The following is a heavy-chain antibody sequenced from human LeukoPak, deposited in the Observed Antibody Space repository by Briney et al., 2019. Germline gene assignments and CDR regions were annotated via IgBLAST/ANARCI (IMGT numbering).Heavy chain of an antibody. J-gene: IGHJ1*01. CDR1: GFTFSSYG. CDR3: AKDQTYYYDSSEGRYFQH. Sequence: PGGSLRLSCAASGFTFSSYGMHWVRQAPGKGLERVAVIWYDGSNKYYADSVKGRFTISRDNSKNTLYLQMNSLRAEDTAVYYCAKDQTYYYDSSEGRYFQHWGQGTLVTVSS. V-gene: IGHV3-33*06. CDR2: IWYDGSNK. D-gene: IGHD3-22*01.